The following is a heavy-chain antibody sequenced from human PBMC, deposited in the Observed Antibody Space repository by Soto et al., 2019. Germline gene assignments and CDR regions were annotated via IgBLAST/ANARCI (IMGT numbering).Heavy chain of an antibody. J-gene: IGHJ4*02. CDR1: GYTFTSYA. V-gene: IGHV1-3*01. CDR3: ARAGAVDIVATISD. Sequence: ASVKVSCKASGYTFTSYAMHWVRQAPGQRLEWMGWTNAGNGNTKYSQKFQGRVTITRDTSASTAYMELSSLRFEDTAVYYCARAGAVDIVATISDWGQGTLVTVSS. D-gene: IGHD5-12*01. CDR2: TNAGNGNT.